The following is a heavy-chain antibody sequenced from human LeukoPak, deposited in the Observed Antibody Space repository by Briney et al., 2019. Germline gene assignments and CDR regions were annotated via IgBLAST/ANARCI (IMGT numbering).Heavy chain of an antibody. CDR1: GYTFTGYY. V-gene: IGHV1-2*02. J-gene: IGHJ4*02. Sequence: ASVKVSCKASGYTFTGYYMHWVRQAPGQGLEWMGWINPNSGGTKYSQKFQGRVTITRDTSASTAYMELSSLRSEDTAVYYCARDHRSMATAVGYWGQGTLVTVSS. CDR2: INPNSGGT. D-gene: IGHD5-24*01. CDR3: ARDHRSMATAVGY.